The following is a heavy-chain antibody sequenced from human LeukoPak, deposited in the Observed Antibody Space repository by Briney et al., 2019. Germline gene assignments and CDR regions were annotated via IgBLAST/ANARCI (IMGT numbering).Heavy chain of an antibody. J-gene: IGHJ2*01. CDR2: INPSGGST. Sequence: ASVKVSCKASGYTFTSYYMHWVRQAPGQGPEWMGTINPSGGSTTYAQNFQGRLTMTTDMSASTVYMELSSLRSDDTAVYYCARDNSNWFFGLWGRGTLVTVSS. CDR3: ARDNSNWFFGL. D-gene: IGHD2/OR15-2a*01. V-gene: IGHV1-46*01. CDR1: GYTFTSYY.